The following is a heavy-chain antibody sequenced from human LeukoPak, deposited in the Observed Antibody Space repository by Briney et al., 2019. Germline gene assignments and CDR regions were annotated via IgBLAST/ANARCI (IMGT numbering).Heavy chain of an antibody. V-gene: IGHV3-53*01. J-gene: IGHJ4*02. CDR3: ATKRGYNYGLDY. D-gene: IGHD5-18*01. Sequence: GGSLRLSCAASGFTVSSNYMSWVRQAPGKGLEWVSVTYSGGSAYYADSVKGRFTISRDNSKNTLYLQMNSLRAEDTAVYYCATKRGYNYGLDYWGQGTLVTVSS. CDR1: GFTVSSNY. CDR2: TYSGGSA.